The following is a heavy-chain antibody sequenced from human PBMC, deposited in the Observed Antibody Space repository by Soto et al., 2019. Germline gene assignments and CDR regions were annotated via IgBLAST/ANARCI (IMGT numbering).Heavy chain of an antibody. J-gene: IGHJ4*02. D-gene: IGHD5-12*01. V-gene: IGHV4-59*01. CDR2: IYYSGST. CDR1: GGSISSYY. Sequence: SETLSLTCTVSGGSISSYYWSWIRQPPGKGLEWIGYIYYSGSTNYNPSLKSRVTISVDTSKNQFSLKLSSVTAADTAVYYCARGFGMGYSGYDYYYGYFDYWGQGTLVTVSS. CDR3: ARGFGMGYSGYDYYYGYFDY.